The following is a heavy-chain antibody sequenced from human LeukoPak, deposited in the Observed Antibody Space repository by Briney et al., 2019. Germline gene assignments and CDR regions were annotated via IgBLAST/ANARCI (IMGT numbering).Heavy chain of an antibody. Sequence: GGSLRLSCAASGFTFSSYEMNWVRQAPAKGLEWVSYISSSGSTIYYADSVKGRFTIYRDNAKNSLYLQMNSLIAEDTAVYYCARDSRGMDVWGKGATVSVSS. J-gene: IGHJ6*04. V-gene: IGHV3-48*03. CDR1: GFTFSSYE. CDR2: ISSSGSTI. CDR3: ARDSRGMDV.